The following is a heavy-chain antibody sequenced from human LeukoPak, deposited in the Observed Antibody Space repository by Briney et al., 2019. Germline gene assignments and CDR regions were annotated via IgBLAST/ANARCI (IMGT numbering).Heavy chain of an antibody. D-gene: IGHD6-13*01. CDR2: INHSGST. CDR3: ARGQPRELAAAGYEPASYFDY. J-gene: IGHJ4*02. Sequence: PSETLSLTCAVYGGSFSGYYWSWIRQPPGKGLEWIGEINHSGSTNYNPSLKSRVTISVDTSKNQFSLKLSSVTAADTAVYYCARGQPRELAAAGYEPASYFDYWGQGTLVTVSS. CDR1: GGSFSGYY. V-gene: IGHV4-34*01.